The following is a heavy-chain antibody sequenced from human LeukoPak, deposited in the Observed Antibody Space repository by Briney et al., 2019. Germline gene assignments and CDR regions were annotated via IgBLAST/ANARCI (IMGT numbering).Heavy chain of an antibody. J-gene: IGHJ4*02. CDR2: IRYDGSNK. D-gene: IGHD2-15*01. V-gene: IGHV3-30*02. CDR3: ASLLLGGRYYFDY. Sequence: GSLRLSCAASGFTFSSYGMHWVGQAPGKGLEGVAFIRYDGSNKYYADSVKGRFTISRDNSKNTLYLQMNSLRAEDTAVYYCASLLLGGRYYFDYWGQGTLVTVSS. CDR1: GFTFSSYG.